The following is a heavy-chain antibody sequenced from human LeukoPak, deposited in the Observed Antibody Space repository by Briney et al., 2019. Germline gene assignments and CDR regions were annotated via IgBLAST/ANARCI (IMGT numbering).Heavy chain of an antibody. V-gene: IGHV3-11*01. CDR3: ARASSVPAASRLYYYYMDV. J-gene: IGHJ6*03. CDR1: GFTFSDYY. Sequence: GGSLRLSCAASGFTFSDYYMGWIRQAPGKGLEWVSYISSSGSTIYYADSVKGRFTISRDNAKNSLYLQMNSLRAEDTAVYYCARASSVPAASRLYYYYMDVWGKGTTVTVSS. CDR2: ISSSGSTI. D-gene: IGHD2-2*01.